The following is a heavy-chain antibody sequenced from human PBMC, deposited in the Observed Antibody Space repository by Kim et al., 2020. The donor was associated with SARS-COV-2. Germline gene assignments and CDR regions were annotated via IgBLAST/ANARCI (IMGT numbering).Heavy chain of an antibody. D-gene: IGHD5-12*01. Sequence: ADSVSGRFSISRDNAKNSLYLQMNSLRGEDRAVYYCARDQGYNSFDIWGQGTVVTVSS. V-gene: IGHV3-7*01. CDR3: ARDQGYNSFDI. J-gene: IGHJ3*02.